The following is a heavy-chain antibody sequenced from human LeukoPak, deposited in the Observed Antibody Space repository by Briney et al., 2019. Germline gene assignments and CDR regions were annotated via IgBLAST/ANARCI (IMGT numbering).Heavy chain of an antibody. CDR1: GFVFGDYG. J-gene: IGHJ4*02. V-gene: IGHV3-30*02. CDR3: AKHYYGSGSQKYYFDY. CDR2: VRNDGSDK. D-gene: IGHD3-10*01. Sequence: GGSLRLSCAASGFVFGDYGMHWVRQAPGKGLEWVTIVRNDGSDKYYADSVKGRFTISRDNSKNTLYLQMNSLRPEDTAVYYFAKHYYGSGSQKYYFDYWGQGTLVTVSS.